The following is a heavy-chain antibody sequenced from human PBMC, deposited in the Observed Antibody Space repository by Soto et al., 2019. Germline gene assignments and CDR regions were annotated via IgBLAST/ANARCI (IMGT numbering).Heavy chain of an antibody. CDR3: ARRAETNGWNGFGADKYYFDF. J-gene: IGHJ4*02. CDR2: MNPHTGNS. D-gene: IGHD1-1*01. V-gene: IGHV1-8*01. CDR1: GYTFTSYD. Sequence: QVQLVQSGAEVRNPGASVKVSCESSGYTFTSYDIYWVRQATGQGLEWMGWMNPHTGNSAYAHKFQVRVTMTSDTSISTAHMELSSVRSEDTAVYYCARRAETNGWNGFGADKYYFDFWGQGTLVTVSS.